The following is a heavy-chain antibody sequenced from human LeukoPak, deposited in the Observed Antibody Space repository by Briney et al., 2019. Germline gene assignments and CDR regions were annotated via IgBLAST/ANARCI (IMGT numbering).Heavy chain of an antibody. CDR3: AKGDYYDFWSGYYFDY. J-gene: IGHJ4*02. D-gene: IGHD3-3*01. CDR1: GFTFSDYY. Sequence: GGSLRLSCAASGFTFSDYYMSWIRQAPGKGLEWVSYISSSGYTIYYADSVKGRFTISRDNSKNTLYLQMNSLRAEDTAVYCCAKGDYYDFWSGYYFDYWGQGTLVTVSS. V-gene: IGHV3-11*01. CDR2: ISSSGYTI.